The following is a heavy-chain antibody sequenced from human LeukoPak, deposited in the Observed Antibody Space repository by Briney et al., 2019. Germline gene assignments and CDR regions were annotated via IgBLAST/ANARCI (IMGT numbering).Heavy chain of an antibody. CDR1: GFPFTNVW. D-gene: IGHD6-19*01. CDR3: TAVPRIAVAGMPAGGF. V-gene: IGHV3-15*01. CDR2: FKSKTDGETT. Sequence: PGGSLRLSCPTPGFPFTNVWMNWVRQAPGKGLGGVGHFKSKTDGETTHYPAPAECRFTISIQESSNTVYLHMNSRKTEDVTLCDCTAVPRIAVAGMPAGGFWGQGTLVTVSS. J-gene: IGHJ4*02.